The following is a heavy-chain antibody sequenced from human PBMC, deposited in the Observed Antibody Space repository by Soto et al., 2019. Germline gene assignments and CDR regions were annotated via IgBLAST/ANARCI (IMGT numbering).Heavy chain of an antibody. J-gene: IGHJ4*02. Sequence: SETLSLTCTVPGGSISSGDYYRSWIRQPPGKGLEWIGYIYYSGSTYYNPSLKSRVTISVDTSKNQFSLKLSSVTAADTAVYYCARESVVVPAAIGPVDYWGQGTLVTVSS. CDR1: GGSISSGDYY. CDR2: IYYSGST. D-gene: IGHD2-2*01. V-gene: IGHV4-30-4*01. CDR3: ARESVVVPAAIGPVDY.